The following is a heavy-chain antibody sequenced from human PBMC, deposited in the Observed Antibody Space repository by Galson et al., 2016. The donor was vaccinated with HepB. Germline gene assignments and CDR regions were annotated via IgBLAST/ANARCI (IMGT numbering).Heavy chain of an antibody. CDR3: ARDFWAAAGAIDD. V-gene: IGHV3-11*01. Sequence: SLRLSCAASGFIFKDSYMTWVRHAPGRRLEWLATISSSGNVIYYADSVKGRFTISRDNAQSSLYLQMNSLSAEYTALYYCARDFWAAAGAIDDWGQGTQVTVSS. CDR1: GFIFKDSY. D-gene: IGHD6-13*01. CDR2: ISSSGNVI. J-gene: IGHJ4*02.